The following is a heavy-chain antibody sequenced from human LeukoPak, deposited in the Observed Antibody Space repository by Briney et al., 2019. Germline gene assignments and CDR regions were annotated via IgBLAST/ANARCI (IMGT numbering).Heavy chain of an antibody. CDR1: GGSFSGYY. D-gene: IGHD4-17*01. J-gene: IGHJ6*03. V-gene: IGHV4-34*01. CDR2: INHSGST. CDR3: ARGDYGDYGYYYYYMDV. Sequence: SETLSLTCAVYGGSFSGYYWSWIRQPPGKGLEWIGEINHSGSTNYNPSLKSRVTISVDTSKNQFSLKLSSVTAADTAVYYCARGDYGDYGYYYYYMDVWGKGTTVTVSS.